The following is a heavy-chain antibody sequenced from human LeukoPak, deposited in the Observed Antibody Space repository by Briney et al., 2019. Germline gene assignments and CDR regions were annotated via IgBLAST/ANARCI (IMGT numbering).Heavy chain of an antibody. D-gene: IGHD3-3*01. J-gene: IGHJ6*03. CDR2: IIPIFGTA. V-gene: IGHV1-69*13. CDR3: ARDLSTIFGVVNQYYYMDV. Sequence: SVKVSCKASGGTFSSYAISWVRQAPGQGLEWMGGIIPIFGTANYAQKFQGRVTVTADESTSTAYMELSSLRSEDTAVYYCARDLSTIFGVVNQYYYMDVWGKGTTVTVSS. CDR1: GGTFSSYA.